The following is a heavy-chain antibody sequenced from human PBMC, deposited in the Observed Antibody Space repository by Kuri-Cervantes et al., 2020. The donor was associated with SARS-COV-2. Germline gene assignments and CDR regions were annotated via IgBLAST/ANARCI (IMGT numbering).Heavy chain of an antibody. J-gene: IGHJ4*02. CDR2: ISYDGDNK. V-gene: IGHV3-30*18. Sequence: LSLTCAASGFKFSRTDMHWVRQAPGKGLEWVAFISYDGDNKKCTASEKGRFTISRDNSQNTLYLQMRILRPEDTAMYYCAKDGDGAHDFWGQGTLVTVSS. CDR3: AKDGDGAHDF. D-gene: IGHD4/OR15-4a*01. CDR1: GFKFSRTD.